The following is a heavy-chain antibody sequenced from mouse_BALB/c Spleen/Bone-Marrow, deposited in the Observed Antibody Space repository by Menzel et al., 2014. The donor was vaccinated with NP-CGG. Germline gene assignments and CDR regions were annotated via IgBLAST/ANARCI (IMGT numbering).Heavy chain of an antibody. J-gene: IGHJ4*01. V-gene: IGHV1S137*01. Sequence: VQLQQSGAKLVRPGVSVKISCKGSGYTFTDHAIHWVKRSHAKSLEWIGVISGYYGDAIYNQKFKGKATMTVDKSSSPAYMELARLTSEDSAIYYCARSGKVRNAMDYWGQGTSVTVSS. CDR3: ARSGKVRNAMDY. D-gene: IGHD2-14*01. CDR1: GYTFTDHA. CDR2: ISGYYGDA.